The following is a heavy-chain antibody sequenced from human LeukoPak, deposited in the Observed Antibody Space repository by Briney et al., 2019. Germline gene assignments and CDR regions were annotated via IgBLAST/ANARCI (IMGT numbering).Heavy chain of an antibody. V-gene: IGHV4-34*01. J-gene: IGHJ6*02. CDR2: INHSGST. Sequence: SETLSLTCAVYGGSFSGYYWSWIRQPPGKGLEWIGEINHSGSTNYNPSLKSRVTISVDTFKNQFSLKLSSVTAADTAVYYCARERHLRGSYPTLYYYYYGMDVWGQGTTVTVSS. CDR1: GGSFSGYY. D-gene: IGHD3-16*02. CDR3: ARERHLRGSYPTLYYYYYGMDV.